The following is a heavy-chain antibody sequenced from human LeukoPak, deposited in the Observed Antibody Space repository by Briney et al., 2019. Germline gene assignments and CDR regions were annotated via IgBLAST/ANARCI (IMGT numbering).Heavy chain of an antibody. CDR1: GGSISSSSYY. D-gene: IGHD3-22*01. CDR3: ARMGYYYDGSGYLGGFDI. Sequence: TLSLTCTVSGGSISSSSYYWGWIRQPPGKALEWLARIDWDDDKFYSTSLKTRLTISKDTSKNQVVLTMTNMDPVDTATYYCARMGYYYDGSGYLGGFDIWGQGTMVTVSS. CDR2: IDWDDDK. V-gene: IGHV2-70*16. J-gene: IGHJ3*02.